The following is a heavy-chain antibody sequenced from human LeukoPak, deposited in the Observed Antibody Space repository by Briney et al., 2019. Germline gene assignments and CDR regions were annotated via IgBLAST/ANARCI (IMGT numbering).Heavy chain of an antibody. Sequence: SETLSLTCTVSGGSISSYYWSWVRQPAGKGLEWIGRISTSGSTIYNPSPKSRVTMSVDTSKNQFSLRLHSITAADTAVYYCARDLVGYCTSTTCFGDAFDIWGQGTMVTVSS. V-gene: IGHV4-4*07. D-gene: IGHD2-2*01. J-gene: IGHJ3*02. CDR1: GGSISSYY. CDR3: ARDLVGYCTSTTCFGDAFDI. CDR2: ISTSGST.